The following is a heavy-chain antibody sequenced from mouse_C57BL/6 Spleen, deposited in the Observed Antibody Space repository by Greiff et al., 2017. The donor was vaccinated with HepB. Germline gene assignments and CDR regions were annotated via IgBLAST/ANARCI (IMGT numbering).Heavy chain of an antibody. J-gene: IGHJ4*01. CDR3: ARWDYGSSYAMDY. CDR2: IDPSDSYT. Sequence: QVQLQQPGAELVKPGASVKLSCKASGYTFTSYWMQWVKQRPGQGLEWIGEIDPSDSYTNYNQKFKGKATLTVDTSSSTAYMQLSSLTSEDSAVYYGARWDYGSSYAMDYWGQGTSVTVSS. V-gene: IGHV1-50*01. CDR1: GYTFTSYW. D-gene: IGHD1-1*01.